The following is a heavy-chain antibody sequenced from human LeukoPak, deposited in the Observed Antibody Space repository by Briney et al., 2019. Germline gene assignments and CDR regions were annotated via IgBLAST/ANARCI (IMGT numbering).Heavy chain of an antibody. CDR1: GGSISSYY. CDR3: ARATQKLERIAVARTSEWRANWYFDL. CDR2: IYASGST. V-gene: IGHV4-4*07. Sequence: SETLSLTCTVSGGSISSYYWSWIREPAGKGLEWLGRIYASGSTNYNPSLKRRVTMSVDTSQNLFFLKVNSVTAANTAVYYCARATQKLERIAVARTSEWRANWYFDLWGRGTLVTVSS. D-gene: IGHD6-19*01. J-gene: IGHJ2*01.